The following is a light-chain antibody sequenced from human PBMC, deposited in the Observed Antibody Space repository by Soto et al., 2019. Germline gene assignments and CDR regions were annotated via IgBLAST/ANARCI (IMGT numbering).Light chain of an antibody. Sequence: AIQMTQSPSSLSASVGDRVTITCRASQGIRNDLGWDQQKPGKAPKLLIYAASSLQSGVPSRFSGSGSGTDFTLTISNLQPEDFATYYCLQDYNYPYTFGQGTKLEIK. V-gene: IGKV1-6*01. J-gene: IGKJ2*01. CDR3: LQDYNYPYT. CDR1: QGIRND. CDR2: AAS.